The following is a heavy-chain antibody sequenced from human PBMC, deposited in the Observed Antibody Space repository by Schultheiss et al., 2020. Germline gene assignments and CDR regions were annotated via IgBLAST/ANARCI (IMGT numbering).Heavy chain of an antibody. D-gene: IGHD1-26*01. CDR1: GFTFNNFE. CDR3: ARVMGPTMGTVTFHYYYAMDV. V-gene: IGHV3-48*03. J-gene: IGHJ6*02. Sequence: GGSLRLSCAASGFTFNNFEMNWVRQAPGKGLEWVSYISGSGTNIYYADSVRGRFIISRDNGKNSLFLHLNSLRVEDTAIYYCARVMGPTMGTVTFHYYYAMDVWGQGTTVTVSS. CDR2: ISGSGTNI.